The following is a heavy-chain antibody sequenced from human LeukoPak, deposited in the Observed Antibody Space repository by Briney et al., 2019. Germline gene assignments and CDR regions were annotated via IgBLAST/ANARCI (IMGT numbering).Heavy chain of an antibody. Sequence: PGGSLRLSCAASGFTFSDSAMTWVRQAPGKGLEWVSLISFSGDSIYYADSVRGRFTISRDNSKDTLYLQMNSLRAEDTAVYYCAKGTDYGDYDRYWYFDLWGRGTLVTVSS. CDR3: AKGTDYGDYDRYWYFDL. CDR1: GFTFSDSA. CDR2: ISFSGDSI. V-gene: IGHV3-23*01. D-gene: IGHD4-17*01. J-gene: IGHJ2*01.